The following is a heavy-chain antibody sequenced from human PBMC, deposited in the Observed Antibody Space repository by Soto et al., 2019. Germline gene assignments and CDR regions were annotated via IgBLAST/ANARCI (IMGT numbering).Heavy chain of an antibody. CDR1: GYTFTSYG. D-gene: IGHD2-21*02. Sequence: QVQLVQSGAEVKKPGASVKVSCKASGYTFTSYGISWVLQAPGQGLEWRGWISPYNGNTNYAQNLQGRVTITTDTSTTTAYMDLRRLKSDDTAVYYCARGPTAIPVIWGQGTLVIVSS. J-gene: IGHJ4*02. V-gene: IGHV1-18*01. CDR3: ARGPTAIPVI. CDR2: ISPYNGNT.